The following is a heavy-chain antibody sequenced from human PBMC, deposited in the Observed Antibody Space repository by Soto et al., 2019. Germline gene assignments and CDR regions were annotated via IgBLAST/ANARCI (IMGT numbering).Heavy chain of an antibody. Sequence: QVQLQESGPGLVKPSQTLSLTCTVSGGSISSGGYYWSWIRQHPGKGLEWIGYIYYSGSTYYNPSLKILVTISVDTSKNQSSGKLSSVAAADAAVYYCGRDRGGVRLGELFTFDYWGQGTLVTVSS. CDR2: IYYSGST. V-gene: IGHV4-31*01. D-gene: IGHD3-16*01. J-gene: IGHJ4*02. CDR1: GGSISSGGYY. CDR3: GRDRGGVRLGELFTFDY.